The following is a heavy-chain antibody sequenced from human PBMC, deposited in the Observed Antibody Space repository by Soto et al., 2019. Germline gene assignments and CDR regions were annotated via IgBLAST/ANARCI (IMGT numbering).Heavy chain of an antibody. D-gene: IGHD3-10*01. Sequence: QVQLVQSGAELKKPGSSVKVSCKASGDTFSGYPINWVRQAPGEGLERMGRIIPAFGTTNDAQRFEGRVTFTADESTNTAYMELRGLLSEDTAVYYCARDGGFGELKYWGPGTLVTVSS. CDR2: IIPAFGTT. J-gene: IGHJ4*02. V-gene: IGHV1-69*18. CDR3: ARDGGFGELKY. CDR1: GDTFSGYP.